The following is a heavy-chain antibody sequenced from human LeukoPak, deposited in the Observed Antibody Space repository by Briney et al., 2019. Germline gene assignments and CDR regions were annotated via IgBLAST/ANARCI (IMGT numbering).Heavy chain of an antibody. CDR1: GFTFSSYS. V-gene: IGHV3-21*01. CDR2: ISSSSSYI. Sequence: GGSLRLSCAASGFTFSSYSMNWVRQAPGKGLEWVSSISSSSSYIYYADSVKGRFTISRDNAKNSLYLQMNSLRAEDTAVYYCARDSDSSGYYYGYYFDYWGQGTLVTVSS. D-gene: IGHD3-22*01. CDR3: ARDSDSSGYYYGYYFDY. J-gene: IGHJ4*02.